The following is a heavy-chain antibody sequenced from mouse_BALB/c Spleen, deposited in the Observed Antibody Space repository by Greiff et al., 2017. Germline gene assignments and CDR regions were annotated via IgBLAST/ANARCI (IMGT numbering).Heavy chain of an antibody. CDR3: ARGGYYVYFDY. CDR1: GYSITSDYA. J-gene: IGHJ2*01. D-gene: IGHD2-3*01. CDR2: ISYSGST. Sequence: ESGPGLVKPSQSLSLTCTVTGYSITSDYAWNWIRQFPGNKLEWMGYISYSGSTSYNPSLKSRISITRDTSKNQFFLQLNSVTTEDTATYYCARGGYYVYFDYWGQGTTLTVSS. V-gene: IGHV3-2*02.